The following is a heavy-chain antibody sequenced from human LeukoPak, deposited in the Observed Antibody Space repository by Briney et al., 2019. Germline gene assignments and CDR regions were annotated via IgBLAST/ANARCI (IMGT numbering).Heavy chain of an antibody. CDR1: RFTFSRYW. D-gene: IGHD3-22*01. J-gene: IGHJ6*02. V-gene: IGHV3-7*04. Sequence: AGGSLRLSCAASRFTFSRYWMTWVRQTPGKGLEWVATIRHDGSGTYYVDSVKGRFTISGDNAKYSLYLQMNSLRAEDTAVYYCATDRGYGSLDVWGQGTTVTVSS. CDR3: ATDRGYGSLDV. CDR2: IRHDGSGT.